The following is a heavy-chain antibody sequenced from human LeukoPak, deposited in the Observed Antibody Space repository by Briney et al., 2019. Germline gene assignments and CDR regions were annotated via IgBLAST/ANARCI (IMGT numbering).Heavy chain of an antibody. CDR2: IHPPDSDT. J-gene: IGHJ4*02. D-gene: IGHD2-15*01. CDR1: GYSFTSYW. Sequence: GESLKISCKGSGYSFTSYWIGWVRQMPGKGLEWMGIIHPPDSDTRYSPSFQGQVTISADKSINTAYLQWNSLKASDTAMYSCARWGGYCTGGSCYPLYYFDSWGQGTLVTVSS. CDR3: ARWGGYCTGGSCYPLYYFDS. V-gene: IGHV5-51*01.